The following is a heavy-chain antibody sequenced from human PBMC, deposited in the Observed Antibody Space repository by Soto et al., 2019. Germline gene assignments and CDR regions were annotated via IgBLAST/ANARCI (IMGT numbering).Heavy chain of an antibody. CDR3: ARESVGGDPRNWFDP. CDR2: INAGNGNT. CDR1: GYTFTSYA. V-gene: IGHV1-3*01. D-gene: IGHD2-21*02. J-gene: IGHJ5*02. Sequence: GASVKVSCKASGYTFTSYAMHWVRQAPGQRLEWMGWINAGNGNTKYSQKFQGRVTITRDTSASTAYMELSSLRSEDTAVYYCARESVGGDPRNWFDPWGQGTLVTVS.